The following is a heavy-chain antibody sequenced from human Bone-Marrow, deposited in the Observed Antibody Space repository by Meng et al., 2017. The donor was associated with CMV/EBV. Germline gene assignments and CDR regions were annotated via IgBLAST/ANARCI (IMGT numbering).Heavy chain of an antibody. CDR1: GFMFRSYW. Sequence: GESLKISCAASGFMFRSYWMHWVRQVPGKGLVWVSRINNDGSDTAYADSVKGRFTISRDNAKNSLYLQMNSLRAEDTAVYYCTSRSQGGTDYYYYGMDVWGQGTTVTVSS. J-gene: IGHJ6*02. D-gene: IGHD1-26*01. V-gene: IGHV3-74*01. CDR3: TSRSQGGTDYYYYGMDV. CDR2: INNDGSDT.